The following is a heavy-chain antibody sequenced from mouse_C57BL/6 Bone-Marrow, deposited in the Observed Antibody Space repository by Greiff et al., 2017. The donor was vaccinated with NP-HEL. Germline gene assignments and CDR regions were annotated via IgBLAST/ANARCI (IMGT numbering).Heavy chain of an antibody. J-gene: IGHJ4*01. Sequence: VKLVESGPGLVQPSQSLSITCTVSGFSLPSYGVHWVRQPPGPGLAWLGVLWSGGSTDYNAAFISRLSISKDNSKSQVFFKMNSLQADDTAIYYCAKNYGSFYYAMDYWGQGTSVTVSS. CDR3: AKNYGSFYYAMDY. D-gene: IGHD1-1*01. CDR2: LWSGGST. CDR1: GFSLPSYG. V-gene: IGHV2-4*01.